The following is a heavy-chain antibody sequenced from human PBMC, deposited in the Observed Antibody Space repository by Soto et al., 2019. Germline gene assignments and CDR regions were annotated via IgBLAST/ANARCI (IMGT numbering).Heavy chain of an antibody. D-gene: IGHD5-18*01. J-gene: IGHJ6*02. Sequence: SETLSLTCTVSGGSISSYYWSWIRQPPGKGLEWIGYIYYSGSTNYNPSLKSRVTISVDTSKNQFSLQVSSVTAADTGVYYCERGKSSGYKFGLRNFFYYGMDVWGPGTTVTVSS. CDR3: ERGKSSGYKFGLRNFFYYGMDV. CDR1: GGSISSYY. V-gene: IGHV4-59*12. CDR2: IYYSGST.